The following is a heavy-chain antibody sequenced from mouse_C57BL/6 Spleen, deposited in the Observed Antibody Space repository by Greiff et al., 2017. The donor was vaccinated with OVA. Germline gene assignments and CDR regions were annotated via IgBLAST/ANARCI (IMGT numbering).Heavy chain of an antibody. J-gene: IGHJ2*01. CDR2: IHPNSGST. Sequence: QVQLQQPGAELVKPGASVKLSCKASGYTFTSYWMHWVKQRPGQGLEWIGMIHPNSGSTNYNEKFKSKATLTVDKSSSTAYMQLSSLTSEDSAVYYCARNSPITTVVACDYWGQGTTLTVSS. V-gene: IGHV1-64*01. D-gene: IGHD1-1*01. CDR1: GYTFTSYW. CDR3: ARNSPITTVVACDY.